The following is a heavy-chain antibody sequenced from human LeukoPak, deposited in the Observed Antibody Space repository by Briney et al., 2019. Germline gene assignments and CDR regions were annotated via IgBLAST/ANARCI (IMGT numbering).Heavy chain of an antibody. CDR1: GGSISSGGYS. J-gene: IGHJ3*02. Sequence: PSETLSFTCAVSGGSISSGGYSWSWIRQPPGKGLEWIGYIYHSGSTYYNPSLKSRVTISVDRSKNQFSLKLSSVTAADTAVYYCAGGEYYDILTGYYPIDIWGQGTMVTVSS. CDR2: IYHSGST. V-gene: IGHV4-30-2*01. CDR3: AGGEYYDILTGYYPIDI. D-gene: IGHD3-9*01.